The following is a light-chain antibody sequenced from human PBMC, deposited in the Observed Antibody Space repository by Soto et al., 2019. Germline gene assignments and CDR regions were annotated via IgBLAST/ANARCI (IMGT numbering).Light chain of an antibody. CDR2: EAS. J-gene: IGKJ5*01. CDR1: QGITNR. CDR3: QQANSFPIT. V-gene: IGKV1D-12*01. Sequence: IQMTQSPSSLSASVEYRVTITCRASQGITNRLAWYQQKPGKAPKLLIYEASSLQSGVPSRISGSGSRTDFTLTISSLQPEDFATYYCQQANSFPITFGQGTLLEIK.